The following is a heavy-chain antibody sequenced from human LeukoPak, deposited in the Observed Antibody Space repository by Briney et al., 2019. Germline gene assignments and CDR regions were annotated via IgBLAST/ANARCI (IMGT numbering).Heavy chain of an antibody. CDR1: GGSFSGYY. CDR2: INHSGST. V-gene: IGHV4-34*01. D-gene: IGHD4-17*01. J-gene: IGHJ6*02. CDR3: ARGFGDYGDFPYYYYYYGMDV. Sequence: PSETLSLTCAVYGGSFSGYYWSWIRQPPGKGLEWIGEINHSGSTNYNPSLKSRVTISVDTSKNQFSLKLRSVTAADTAVYYCARGFGDYGDFPYYYYYYGMDVWGQGTTVTVSS.